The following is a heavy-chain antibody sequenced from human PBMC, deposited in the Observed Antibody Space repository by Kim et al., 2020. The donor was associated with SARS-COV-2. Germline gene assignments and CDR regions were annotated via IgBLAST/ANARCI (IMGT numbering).Heavy chain of an antibody. J-gene: IGHJ6*02. V-gene: IGHV3-15*01. Sequence: KGRFTISRDDSKNTLYLQMNSLKTEDTAVYYCTTDDRSGYGFHYYYGMDVWGQGTTVTVSS. D-gene: IGHD5-12*01. CDR3: TTDDRSGYGFHYYYGMDV.